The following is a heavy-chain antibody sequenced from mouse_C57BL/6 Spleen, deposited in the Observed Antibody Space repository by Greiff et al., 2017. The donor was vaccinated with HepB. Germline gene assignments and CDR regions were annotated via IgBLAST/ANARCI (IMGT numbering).Heavy chain of an antibody. CDR2: IWSGGST. Sequence: QVQLKQSGPGLVQPSQSLSITCTVSGFSLTSYGVNWVRQSPGKGLEWLGVIWSGGSTDYNAAFISRMSISKDNSKSQFFFKMNSLQADDTAIYYCARNKEPLTHAMDYWGQGTSVTVSS. V-gene: IGHV2-2*01. CDR1: GFSLTSYG. D-gene: IGHD1-1*01. J-gene: IGHJ4*01. CDR3: ARNKEPLTHAMDY.